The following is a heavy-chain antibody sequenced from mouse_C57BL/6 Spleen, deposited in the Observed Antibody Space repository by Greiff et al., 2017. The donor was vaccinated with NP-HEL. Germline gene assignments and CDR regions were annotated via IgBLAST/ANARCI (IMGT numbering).Heavy chain of an antibody. CDR3: ARWGSNYGHYYAMDY. CDR2: IDPSDSET. J-gene: IGHJ4*01. V-gene: IGHV1-52*01. CDR1: GYTFTSYW. Sequence: QVQLQQPGAELVRPGSSVKLSCKASGYTFTSYWMHWVKQRPIQGLEWIGNIDPSDSETHYNQKFKGKATLTVDKSSSTAYMQLSSLTSEDSAVYYCARWGSNYGHYYAMDYWGQGTSVTVSS. D-gene: IGHD2-5*01.